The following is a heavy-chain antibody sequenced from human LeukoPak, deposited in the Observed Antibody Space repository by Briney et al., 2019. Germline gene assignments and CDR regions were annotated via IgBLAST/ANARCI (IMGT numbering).Heavy chain of an antibody. D-gene: IGHD2-15*01. V-gene: IGHV5-51*01. CDR2: IFPGDSDT. J-gene: IGHJ4*02. CDR3: ASEYGSGCNCYFDY. CDR1: DYSFTTYW. Sequence: RGASLKISCTGSDYSFTTYWIGLVRPMPGERLYWMGIIFPGDSDTRYSPSFQGKVTISADKSISTAYLQWSSLKASDTAIYYCASEYGSGCNCYFDYWGQGTLVTVSS.